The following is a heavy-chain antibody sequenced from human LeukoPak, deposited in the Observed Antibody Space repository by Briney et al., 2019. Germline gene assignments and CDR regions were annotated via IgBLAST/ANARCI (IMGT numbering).Heavy chain of an antibody. CDR1: AFTFSSYW. D-gene: IGHD2-2*01. J-gene: IGHJ6*02. CDR3: ARDQLGYCSSTSCYGVCYYYYGMDV. CDR2: IKQDGSEK. V-gene: IGHV3-7*01. Sequence: GGSLRLSCAASAFTFSSYWMSWVRQAPGKGLEWVANIKQDGSEKYYVDSVKGRFTISRDNAKNSLYLQMNSLRAEDTAVYYCARDQLGYCSSTSCYGVCYYYYGMDVWGQGTTVTVSS.